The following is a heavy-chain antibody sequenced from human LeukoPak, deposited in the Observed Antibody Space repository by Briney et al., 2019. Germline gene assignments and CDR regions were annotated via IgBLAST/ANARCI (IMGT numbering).Heavy chain of an antibody. CDR1: GGSISSSNW. CDR2: IYHSGST. Sequence: SETLSLTCAVSGGSISSSNWWSWVRQPPGKGLEWIGEIYHSGSTNYNPSLKSRVTISVDKSKNQFSLKLSSVTAADTAVYYCARDYYDSSGYYYETVHWFDPWGQGTLVTVSS. V-gene: IGHV4-4*02. CDR3: ARDYYDSSGYYYETVHWFDP. D-gene: IGHD3-22*01. J-gene: IGHJ5*02.